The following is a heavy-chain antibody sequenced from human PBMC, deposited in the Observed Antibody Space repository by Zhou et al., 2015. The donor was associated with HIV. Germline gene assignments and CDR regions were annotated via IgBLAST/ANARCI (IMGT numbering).Heavy chain of an antibody. D-gene: IGHD6-6*01. J-gene: IGHJ4*02. CDR2: INPSGGST. V-gene: IGHV1-46*01. CDR1: GGTFSSYA. CDR3: AREYSSSRGDY. Sequence: QVQLVQSGAEVKKPGSSVKVSCKASGGTFSSYAISWVRQAPGQGLEWMGIINPSGGSTSYAQKFQGRVTMTRDTSTSTVYMELSSLRSEDTAVYYCAREYSSSRGDYWGQGTLVTVSS.